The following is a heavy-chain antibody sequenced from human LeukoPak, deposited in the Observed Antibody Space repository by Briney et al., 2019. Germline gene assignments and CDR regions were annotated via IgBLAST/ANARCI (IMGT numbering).Heavy chain of an antibody. V-gene: IGHV1-2*02. J-gene: IGHJ5*02. CDR3: ARVGDGYNSEGDWFDP. Sequence: ASVKVSCEASGYTFSGYCIHWVRQAPGQGLEWLGWINPNSGGTNYAQKFQGRVTMTRDTSISTAYMELSRLRSDDTAVYYCARVGDGYNSEGDWFDPWGQGTLVTVSS. D-gene: IGHD5-24*01. CDR1: GYTFSGYC. CDR2: INPNSGGT.